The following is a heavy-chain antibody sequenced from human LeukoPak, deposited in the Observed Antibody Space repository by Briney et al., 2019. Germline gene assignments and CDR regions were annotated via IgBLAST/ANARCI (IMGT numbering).Heavy chain of an antibody. Sequence: ASVKVSCKASGYTFTSYGISWVRQAPGQGLEWMGWISAYNGNTNYAQKLQGRVTMTTDTSTSTVYMELRRLRSDDTAVYHCARDGAIVAAGYSYYHYYLDVWGKGTTVTVS. CDR1: GYTFTSYG. V-gene: IGHV1-18*01. D-gene: IGHD6-13*01. CDR2: ISAYNGNT. CDR3: ARDGAIVAAGYSYYHYYLDV. J-gene: IGHJ6*03.